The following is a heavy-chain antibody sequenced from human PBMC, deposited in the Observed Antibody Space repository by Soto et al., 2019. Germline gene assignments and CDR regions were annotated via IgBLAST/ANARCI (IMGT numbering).Heavy chain of an antibody. J-gene: IGHJ6*02. CDR3: ARVEHEEQLGHYYYGMDV. Sequence: ASVKVSCKASGYTFTSYGISWVRQAPGQGLEWMGWISAYNGNTNYAQKLQGRVTMTTDTSTSTAYMELRSLRSDDTAVYYCARVEHEEQLGHYYYGMDVWGQGTTVTVSS. CDR1: GYTFTSYG. D-gene: IGHD6-6*01. V-gene: IGHV1-18*01. CDR2: ISAYNGNT.